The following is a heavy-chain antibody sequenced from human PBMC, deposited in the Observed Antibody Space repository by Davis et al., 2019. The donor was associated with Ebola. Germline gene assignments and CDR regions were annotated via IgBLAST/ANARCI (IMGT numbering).Heavy chain of an antibody. CDR1: GFTFRNYA. V-gene: IGHV3-30*01. CDR3: ARTSGLRFLEWIIDY. CDR2: VSTDGSSQ. D-gene: IGHD3-3*01. Sequence: GGSLRLSCVASGFTFRNYAMHWVRQAPGKGLEWVALVSTDGSSQYYADSVTGRFIISRDNSRLPLSLQMNNLRADDTAVYYCARTSGLRFLEWIIDYWGQGTLVTVSS. J-gene: IGHJ4*02.